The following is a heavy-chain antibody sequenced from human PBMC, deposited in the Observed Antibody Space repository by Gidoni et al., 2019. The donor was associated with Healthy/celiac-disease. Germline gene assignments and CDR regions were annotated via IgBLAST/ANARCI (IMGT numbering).Heavy chain of an antibody. Sequence: QVQLVQSGSELKKPGASVKVSCKASGYTFTSYAMNWVRQAPGQGLEWMGWINTNTGNPTYAQGFTGRFVFSLDTSVSTAYLQISSLKAEDTAVYYCARTYYDILTGYSIREGFDYWGQGTLVTVSS. V-gene: IGHV7-4-1*02. D-gene: IGHD3-9*01. CDR1: GYTFTSYA. J-gene: IGHJ4*02. CDR2: INTNTGNP. CDR3: ARTYYDILTGYSIREGFDY.